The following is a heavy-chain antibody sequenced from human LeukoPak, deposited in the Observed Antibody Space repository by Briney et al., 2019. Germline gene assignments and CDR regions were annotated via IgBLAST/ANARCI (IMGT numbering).Heavy chain of an antibody. CDR2: IYFSGTT. J-gene: IGHJ4*02. D-gene: IGHD1-26*01. CDR1: GGSISNYY. Sequence: PSETLSLTCTVSGGSISNYYWSWIRQPPGEGLEWIGYIYFSGTTKYNPSLKSRVTISVDTSKNQFSLKLSSVTAADTAVYYCARERWELPYWGQGTLVTVSS. CDR3: ARERWELPY. V-gene: IGHV4-59*12.